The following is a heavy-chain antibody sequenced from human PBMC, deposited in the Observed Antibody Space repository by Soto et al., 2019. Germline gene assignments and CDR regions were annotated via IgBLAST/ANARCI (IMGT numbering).Heavy chain of an antibody. Sequence: GSLRLSCAASGFTVSSNYMSWVRQAPGKGLEWVSVIYSGGSTYYADSVKGRFTISRDNSKNTLYLQMNSLRAEDTAVYYCAGYRYCSSTSCYPYYYYYGMDVWGRGTTVTVSS. CDR1: GFTVSSNY. CDR3: AGYRYCSSTSCYPYYYYYGMDV. J-gene: IGHJ6*02. D-gene: IGHD2-2*01. CDR2: IYSGGST. V-gene: IGHV3-66*01.